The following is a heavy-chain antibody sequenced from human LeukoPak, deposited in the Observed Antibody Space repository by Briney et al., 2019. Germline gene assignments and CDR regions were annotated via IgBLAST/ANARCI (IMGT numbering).Heavy chain of an antibody. Sequence: GGSLRLSCAASGFTFTNYAMSWVRQAPGKGLEWVSAISGNGGNTYYADSVEGRFTISRGNSKNTLYLQMDRLRVEDSAVYYCARDEDIVVVITFDYWGQGTLVTVSS. CDR2: ISGNGGNT. J-gene: IGHJ4*02. CDR3: ARDEDIVVVITFDY. CDR1: GFTFTNYA. V-gene: IGHV3-23*01. D-gene: IGHD3-22*01.